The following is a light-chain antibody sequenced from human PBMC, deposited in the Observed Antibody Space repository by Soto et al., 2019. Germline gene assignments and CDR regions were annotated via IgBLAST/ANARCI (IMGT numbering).Light chain of an antibody. J-gene: IGLJ1*01. CDR1: SSDVGGYNY. CDR2: DVS. Sequence: QSALTQPRSVSGSPGQSVTISCTGTSSDVGGYNYVSWYQQHPGKAPKLMIYDVSKRPSGVPDRFSGSKSGNTAPLTISGLQAEDEADYYCCSYAGSYTLYVFGTGTKVTVL. CDR3: CSYAGSYTLYV. V-gene: IGLV2-11*01.